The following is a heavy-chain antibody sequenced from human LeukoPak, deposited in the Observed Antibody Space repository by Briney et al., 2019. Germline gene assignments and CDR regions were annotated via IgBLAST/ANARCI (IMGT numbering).Heavy chain of an antibody. J-gene: IGHJ4*02. V-gene: IGHV3-48*02. CDR2: ISTSSVI. CDR3: AKGDGYNLRVSH. CDR1: GFIFSSYN. D-gene: IGHD5-24*01. Sequence: PGGSLRLSCAASGFIFSSYNMNWVRQAPGQGLEWVSYISTSSVIYYADSVKGRFTISRDDAKNSLYLQMNSLRDEDTAVYYCAKGDGYNLRVSHWGQGTLVTVSS.